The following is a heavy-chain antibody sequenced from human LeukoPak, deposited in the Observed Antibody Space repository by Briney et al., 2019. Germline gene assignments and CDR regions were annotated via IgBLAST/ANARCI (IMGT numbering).Heavy chain of an antibody. J-gene: IGHJ4*02. CDR3: ARDSLYYYDSSGYSLY. D-gene: IGHD3-22*01. CDR2: ISAYNGNT. CDR1: GYTFTGYY. Sequence: GASVKVSCKASGYTFTGYYMHWVRQAPGQGLEWMGWISAYNGNTNYAQKLQGRVTMTTDTSTSTAYMELRSLRSDDTAVYYCARDSLYYYDSSGYSLYWGQGTLVTVSS. V-gene: IGHV1-18*04.